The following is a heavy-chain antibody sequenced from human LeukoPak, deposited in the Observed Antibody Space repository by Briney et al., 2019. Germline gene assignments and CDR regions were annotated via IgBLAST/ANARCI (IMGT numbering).Heavy chain of an antibody. Sequence: GASVKVSCKASGYTFTGYYMHWVRQAPGQGLEWMGWINPNSGGTNYAQKFQGRVTMTRNTSISTAYMELSRLRSDDTAVYYCARAQYYYDSRGQYLIDYWGQGTLVTVSS. J-gene: IGHJ4*02. CDR3: ARAQYYYDSRGQYLIDY. D-gene: IGHD3-22*01. CDR1: GYTFTGYY. CDR2: INPNSGGT. V-gene: IGHV1-2*02.